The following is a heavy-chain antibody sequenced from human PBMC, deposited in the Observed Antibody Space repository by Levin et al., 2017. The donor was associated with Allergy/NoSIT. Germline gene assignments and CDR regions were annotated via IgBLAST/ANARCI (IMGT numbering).Heavy chain of an antibody. CDR1: GFTFSNYA. V-gene: IGHV3-30-3*01. J-gene: IGHJ4*02. CDR3: ARGPQWLVRGPFDY. Sequence: SCAASGFTFSNYAMHWVRQAPGRGLEWVAVISYDGSNKYFADSVKGRFTISRDNSNNTLYLQMNSLGPEDTAVYYCARGPQWLVRGPFDYWGQGTLVTVSS. CDR2: ISYDGSNK. D-gene: IGHD6-19*01.